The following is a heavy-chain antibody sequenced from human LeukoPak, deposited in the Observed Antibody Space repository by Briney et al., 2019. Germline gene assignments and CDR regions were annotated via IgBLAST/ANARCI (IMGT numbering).Heavy chain of an antibody. Sequence: GGSLRLSCAASGFTFTTYWMSWVRQFPGKGLQWVANIKQDGSEKYYVDSVKGRFTISRDNAKNSLYLQMNSLRAEDTAVYYCARERTDYGGNPPQDYYMDVWGKGTTVTVSS. CDR3: ARERTDYGGNPPQDYYMDV. V-gene: IGHV3-7*03. D-gene: IGHD4-23*01. CDR1: GFTFTTYW. J-gene: IGHJ6*03. CDR2: IKQDGSEK.